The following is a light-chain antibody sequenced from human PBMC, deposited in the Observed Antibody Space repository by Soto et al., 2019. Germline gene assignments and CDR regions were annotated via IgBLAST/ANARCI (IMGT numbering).Light chain of an antibody. CDR2: DVS. V-gene: IGLV2-14*01. CDR3: SSYTSSSTLGV. J-gene: IGLJ1*01. CDR1: NSDVGGYNY. Sequence: QSALTQPASVSGSPGQSITISCTGTNSDVGGYNYVSWYQQHPGKAPKLMIYDVSNRPSGVSNRFSGSKSGNTASLTISGLQAEDEADYYCSSYTSSSTLGVFGTGTKVTDL.